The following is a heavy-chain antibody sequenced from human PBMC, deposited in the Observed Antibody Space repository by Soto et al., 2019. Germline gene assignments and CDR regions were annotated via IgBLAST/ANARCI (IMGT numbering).Heavy chain of an antibody. V-gene: IGHV1-8*01. CDR2: MNPNSGNT. CDR1: GYTFTSYD. Sequence: ASVKVSCKASGYTFTSYDINWVRQATGQGLEWMGWMNPNSGNTGYAQKFQGRVTMTRNTSISTAYMELSSLRSEDTAVYYCARAVPLWFGELFHYYYGMDVWGQGTTVTVSS. D-gene: IGHD3-10*01. CDR3: ARAVPLWFGELFHYYYGMDV. J-gene: IGHJ6*02.